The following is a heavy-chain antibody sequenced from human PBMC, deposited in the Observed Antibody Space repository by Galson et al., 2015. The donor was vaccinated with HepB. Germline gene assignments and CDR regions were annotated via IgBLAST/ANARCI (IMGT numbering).Heavy chain of an antibody. Sequence: SLRLSCAASGFTFSSYAMSWVRHTPGKGLEWVSTVSGSGDKTYYADSLKGRFTISRDNSKNTLYLQMNSLRADDTAVYYCAKSEPARWHLFDYWGQGTLVTVSS. CDR3: AKSEPARWHLFDY. V-gene: IGHV3-23*01. J-gene: IGHJ4*02. D-gene: IGHD2-2*01. CDR2: VSGSGDKT. CDR1: GFTFSSYA.